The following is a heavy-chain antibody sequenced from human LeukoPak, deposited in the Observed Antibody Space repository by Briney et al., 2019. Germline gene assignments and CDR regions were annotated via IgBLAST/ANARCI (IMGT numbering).Heavy chain of an antibody. J-gene: IGHJ4*02. D-gene: IGHD4-17*01. CDR2: INDSGSST. V-gene: IGHV1-46*01. Sequence: ASVTLSCKASGSTFTSQYIHWVRQAPGQGLEWMGIINDSGSSTTYAPKYQGRVTMTRDTSTSTVYMELTSLRAEDTAVYYCASTTVTTFDYWGQGTLVTVSS. CDR1: GSTFTSQY. CDR3: ASTTVTTFDY.